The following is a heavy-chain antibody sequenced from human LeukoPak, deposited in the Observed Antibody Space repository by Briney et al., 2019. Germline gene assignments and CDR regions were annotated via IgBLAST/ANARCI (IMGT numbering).Heavy chain of an antibody. Sequence: SETLSLTCAVYGGSFSGCYWSWIRQPPGNGLEWIGEINHSGSTNYNPSLKSRVTISVDTSKNQFSLKLSSVTAADTAVYYCARGAPHGYCSGGSCYSDYWGQGTLVTVSS. D-gene: IGHD2-15*01. CDR3: ARGAPHGYCSGGSCYSDY. V-gene: IGHV4-34*01. J-gene: IGHJ4*02. CDR2: INHSGST. CDR1: GGSFSGCY.